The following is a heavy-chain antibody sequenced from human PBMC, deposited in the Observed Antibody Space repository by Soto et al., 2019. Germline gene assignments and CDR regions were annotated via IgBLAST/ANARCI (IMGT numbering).Heavy chain of an antibody. CDR3: AKDGASGSYPPYYYFGMDV. V-gene: IGHV3-23*01. CDR1: GFTFSSYA. J-gene: IGHJ6*02. Sequence: GGSLRLSCAASGFTFSSYAMSWVRQAPGKGLEWVSTLSGSGGNAYYADSVKGRFSISRDNSKNTLRLQMNSLRADDTAVYYCAKDGASGSYPPYYYFGMDVWGQGTTGAFSS. CDR2: LSGSGGNA. D-gene: IGHD1-26*01.